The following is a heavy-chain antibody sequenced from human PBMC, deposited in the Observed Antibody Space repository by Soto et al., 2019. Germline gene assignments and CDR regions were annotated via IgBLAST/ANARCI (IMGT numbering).Heavy chain of an antibody. CDR2: ITPMFGTP. J-gene: IGHJ4*02. Sequence: ASVKVSCKASGGTFSSYTITWVRQAPGQGLEWMGGITPMFGTPNYAQKFRGRVTITADESTSTAYMELSSLRSEDTAMYFCARDGTLYDSRAYYYLYWGQGTLVTVSS. V-gene: IGHV1-69*13. CDR1: GGTFSSYT. CDR3: ARDGTLYDSRAYYYLY. D-gene: IGHD3-22*01.